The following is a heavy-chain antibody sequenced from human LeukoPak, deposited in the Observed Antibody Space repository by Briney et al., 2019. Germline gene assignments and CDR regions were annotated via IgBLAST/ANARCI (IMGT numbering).Heavy chain of an antibody. CDR1: GFTFSSYA. D-gene: IGHD5-12*01. J-gene: IGHJ4*02. V-gene: IGHV3-21*01. CDR2: ITGSSDYI. CDR3: ARDEVATLFDY. Sequence: GGSLRLSCAASGFTFSSYAMNWVRQAPGKGLEWVSCITGSSDYIEYAESVKGRFTISRDNAKNSLYLEMNSLKAEDTAVYYCARDEVATLFDYWGQGTLVTVSS.